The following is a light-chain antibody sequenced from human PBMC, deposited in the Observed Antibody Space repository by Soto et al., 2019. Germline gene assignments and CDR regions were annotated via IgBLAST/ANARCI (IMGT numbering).Light chain of an antibody. CDR1: QGIRND. CDR3: LQDYNYPFT. V-gene: IGKV1-6*01. J-gene: IGKJ3*01. CDR2: EAS. Sequence: AIKMTQSPSSLSASVGDRVTITCRASQGIRNDLGWYQQKPGKAPKLLISEASSRQTGVPSRFSGSGSDTDFTLTISSLQPEDVATYYCLQDYNYPFTFGPGTKVHIK.